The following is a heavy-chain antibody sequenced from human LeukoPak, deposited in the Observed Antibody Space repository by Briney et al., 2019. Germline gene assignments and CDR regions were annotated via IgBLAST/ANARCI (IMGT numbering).Heavy chain of an antibody. V-gene: IGHV1-2*02. CDR1: GYTFTGYY. J-gene: IGHJ4*02. CDR3: ASIYGGNYYFDY. CDR2: INPNSGGT. D-gene: IGHD4-23*01. Sequence: ASVKVSCKASGYTFTGYYMHWVRQAPGQGLEWMGWINPNSGGTSYAQKFQGRVTMTRDTSISTAYMELSRLRSDDTAVYYCASIYGGNYYFDYWGQGTLVTVSS.